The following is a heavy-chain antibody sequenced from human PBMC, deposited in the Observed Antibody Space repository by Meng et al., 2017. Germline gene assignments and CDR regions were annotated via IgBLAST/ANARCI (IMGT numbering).Heavy chain of an antibody. CDR2: INHKVST. V-gene: IGHV4-34*02. CDR3: ARRGRAARPFYY. J-gene: IGHJ4*02. CDR1: ARSYNACY. Sequence: QLQKCGAVLCKASTTLTLTCAVSARSYNACYWSLIPQPPGKTLKCIGEINHKVSTNYIPSLKSRVTISVDTSNNQFSLKLSSVTSAYTALYYCARRGRAARPFYYWGQGTLVTVSS. D-gene: IGHD6-6*01.